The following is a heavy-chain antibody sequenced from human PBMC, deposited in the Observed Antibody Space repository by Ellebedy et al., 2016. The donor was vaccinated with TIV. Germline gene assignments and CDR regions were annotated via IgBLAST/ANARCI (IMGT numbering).Heavy chain of an antibody. CDR1: GGSINNTNSY. D-gene: IGHD2-21*01. CDR2: IFYTGKT. CDR3: AKDTIAVAVGDS. J-gene: IGHJ4*02. Sequence: MPSETLSLTCTVSGGSINNTNSYWGWVRQPPGKGLEWIGAIFYTGKTYYNPSLKGLVTISVARSKNQFSLNLNSVTAADTAVYFGAKDTIAVAVGDSWGQGTLVTVSS. V-gene: IGHV4-39*07.